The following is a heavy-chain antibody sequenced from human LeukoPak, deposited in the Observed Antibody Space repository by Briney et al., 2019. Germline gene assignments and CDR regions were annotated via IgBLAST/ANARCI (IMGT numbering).Heavy chain of an antibody. D-gene: IGHD3-22*01. CDR1: GGSISSSSYY. J-gene: IGHJ5*02. V-gene: IGHV4-39*01. CDR3: ARRGYYDSRGWFDP. CDR2: IYYSGST. Sequence: KSSETLSLTCTVSGGSISSSSYYWGWIRQPPGKGLEWIGSIYYSGSTYYNPSLKSRVTISVDTSKNQFSLKLSSVTAADTAVYYCARRGYYDSRGWFDPRGQGTVVTVSS.